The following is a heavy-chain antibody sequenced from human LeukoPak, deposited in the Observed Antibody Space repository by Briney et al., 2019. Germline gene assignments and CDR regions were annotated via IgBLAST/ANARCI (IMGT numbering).Heavy chain of an antibody. Sequence: PSETLSLTCTVSGGSISNYYWGWIRQPPGKGLEWIGYIYYSGSTKYNPSLESRVTISVDTSKNQFSLKLTSVTAADTAVYYCARGGSKYYDILTGYHPFDYWGQGTLVTVSS. D-gene: IGHD3-9*01. CDR1: GGSISNYY. CDR3: ARGGSKYYDILTGYHPFDY. V-gene: IGHV4-59*01. CDR2: IYYSGST. J-gene: IGHJ4*02.